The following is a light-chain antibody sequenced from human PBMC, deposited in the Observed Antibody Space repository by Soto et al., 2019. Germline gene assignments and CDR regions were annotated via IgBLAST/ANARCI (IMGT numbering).Light chain of an antibody. CDR2: AAS. CDR1: QSIGKH. J-gene: IGKJ5*01. Sequence: DIQMTQSPSSLSASVGDRVTITCRASQSIGKHLNWYQQKPGKAPKFLIYAASSLQSGVPSRFSGSGSGTDFTLTVNSLQPEGFAIYYCQQSYSSPITFGQGTRLEIK. V-gene: IGKV1-39*01. CDR3: QQSYSSPIT.